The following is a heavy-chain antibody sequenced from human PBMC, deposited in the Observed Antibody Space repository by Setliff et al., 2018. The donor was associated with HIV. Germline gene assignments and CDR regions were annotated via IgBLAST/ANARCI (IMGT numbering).Heavy chain of an antibody. CDR2: ISGGSTSHM. V-gene: IGHV3-11*06. CDR1: GFTFSDHY. D-gene: IGHD3-9*01. Sequence: GGSLRLSCAASGFTFSDHYMSWIRQAPGKGLEWVSYISGGSTSHMNYADSVKGRFTISRDNSKKTLYLQMNSLRAEDTAVYYCARDRTYYDILTGYYGLDYWGQGTLVTVSS. CDR3: ARDRTYYDILTGYYGLDY. J-gene: IGHJ4*02.